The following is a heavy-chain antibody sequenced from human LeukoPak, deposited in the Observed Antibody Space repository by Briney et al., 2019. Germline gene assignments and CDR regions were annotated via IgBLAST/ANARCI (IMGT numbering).Heavy chain of an antibody. J-gene: IGHJ4*02. CDR1: GFTVSTNE. CDR3: AHGTMYQLDY. D-gene: IGHD2-2*01. Sequence: GGSLRLSCAASGFTVSTNEMSWVRQAPGKGLEWVSGILGLGGASRTYYADSVKGRSTISRDNSKNALYLQMNSLRAEDTAVYYCAHGTMYQLDYWGQGTLVTVSS. CDR2: ILGLGGASRT. V-gene: IGHV3-23*01.